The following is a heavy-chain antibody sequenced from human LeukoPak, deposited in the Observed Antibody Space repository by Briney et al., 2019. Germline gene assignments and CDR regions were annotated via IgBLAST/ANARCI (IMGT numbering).Heavy chain of an antibody. J-gene: IGHJ5*02. Sequence: SGPTLVNPTQTLTLTCTFSGFSLSTSGMCVSWIRQPAGKALEWLARIDWDDDKYYSTSLKTRLTISKDTSKNQVVLTMTNMDPVDTATYYCALIRLMGGTVRFDPWGQGTLVTVSS. D-gene: IGHD3-16*01. CDR1: GFSLSTSGMC. CDR3: ALIRLMGGTVRFDP. CDR2: IDWDDDK. V-gene: IGHV2-70*11.